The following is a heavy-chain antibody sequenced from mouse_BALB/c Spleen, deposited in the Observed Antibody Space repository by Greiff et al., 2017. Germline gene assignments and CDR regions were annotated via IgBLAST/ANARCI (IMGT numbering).Heavy chain of an antibody. V-gene: IGHV1-7*01. D-gene: IGHD1-1*01. CDR2: INPSTGYT. Sequence: QVQLKQSGAELAKPGASVKMSCKASGYTFTSYWMHWVKQRPGQGLEWIGYINPSTGYTEYNQKFKDKATLTADKSSSTAYMQLSSLTSEDSAVYYCARRGAYYGSIHWYFDVWGAGTTVTVSS. CDR1: GYTFTSYW. J-gene: IGHJ1*01. CDR3: ARRGAYYGSIHWYFDV.